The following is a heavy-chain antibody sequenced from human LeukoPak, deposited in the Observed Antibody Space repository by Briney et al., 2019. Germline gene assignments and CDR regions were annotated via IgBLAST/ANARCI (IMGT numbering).Heavy chain of an antibody. D-gene: IGHD3-10*01. V-gene: IGHV3-53*01. CDR3: ARGLGSGTYTDYYMDV. J-gene: IGHJ6*03. CDR2: IYSVGST. Sequence: GGSLRLSCPASGFTVSSDYMSWVRQAPGKGMGWVSVIYSVGSTYYADSAKGRFTMSRDDSKNTLYLQMSSLRAEDTAVYNCARGLGSGTYTDYYMDVWGKGTTVTVSS. CDR1: GFTVSSDY.